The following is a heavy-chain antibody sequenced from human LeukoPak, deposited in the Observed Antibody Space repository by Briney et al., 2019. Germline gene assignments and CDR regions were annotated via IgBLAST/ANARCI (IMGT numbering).Heavy chain of an antibody. CDR1: GGSISSSSYY. J-gene: IGHJ4*02. CDR2: IYYSGST. D-gene: IGHD5-18*01. Sequence: SETLSLTCTVSGGSISSSSYYWGWIRQPPGKGLEWIGSIYYSGSTYYNPSLKSRVTISVDTSKNQFSLKLSSVTAADTAVYYCARDIRGYSYGFNQADLDYWGQGTLVTVSS. V-gene: IGHV4-39*07. CDR3: ARDIRGYSYGFNQADLDY.